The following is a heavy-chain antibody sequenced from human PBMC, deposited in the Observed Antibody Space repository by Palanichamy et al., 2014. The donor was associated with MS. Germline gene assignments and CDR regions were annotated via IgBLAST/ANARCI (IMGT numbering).Heavy chain of an antibody. V-gene: IGHV3-7*01. D-gene: IGHD4-17*01. J-gene: IGHJ5*01. Sequence: DSVKGRFIISRDNGKNSLYLQMNSLRAEDTAVYYCASPVTTSDSWGQGTLVTVSS. CDR3: ASPVTTSDS.